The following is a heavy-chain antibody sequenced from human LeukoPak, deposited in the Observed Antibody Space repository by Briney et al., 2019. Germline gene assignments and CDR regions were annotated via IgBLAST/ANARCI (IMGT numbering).Heavy chain of an antibody. CDR1: GFTFSSYA. Sequence: GGSLRLSCAASGFTFSSYAMHWVRQAPGKGLEWVAVISYDGSNKYYADSVKGRFTISRDNSKNTLYPQMNSLRAEDTAVYYCARGEVSGSSGALGYWGQGTLVTVSS. V-gene: IGHV3-30*04. D-gene: IGHD1-26*01. J-gene: IGHJ4*02. CDR3: ARGEVSGSSGALGY. CDR2: ISYDGSNK.